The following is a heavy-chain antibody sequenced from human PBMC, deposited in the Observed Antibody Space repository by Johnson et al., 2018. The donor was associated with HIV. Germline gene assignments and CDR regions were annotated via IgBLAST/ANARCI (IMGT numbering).Heavy chain of an antibody. CDR1: GFTFSDYY. Sequence: QVQLVESGGGLIQPGGPLRLSCAASGFTFSDYYMSWIRQAPGKGLEWVSYISSSGNTIYYADSVKGRFTISRDNSKNTLYLQMNSLRAEDTAVYYCARDSGKKRSSSPGPDAFDIWGQGTMVTVSS. CDR3: ARDSGKKRSSSPGPDAFDI. D-gene: IGHD6-6*01. J-gene: IGHJ3*02. V-gene: IGHV3-11*04. CDR2: ISSSGNTI.